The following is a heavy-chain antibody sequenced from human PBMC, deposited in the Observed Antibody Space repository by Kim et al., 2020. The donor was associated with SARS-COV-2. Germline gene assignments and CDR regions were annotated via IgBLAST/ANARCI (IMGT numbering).Heavy chain of an antibody. CDR3: AREYSGYDNDAFDI. V-gene: IGHV3-21*01. CDR1: GFTFSSYS. D-gene: IGHD5-12*01. CDR2: ISSSSSYI. Sequence: GGSLRLSCAASGFTFSSYSMNWVRQAPGKGLEWVSSISSSSSYIYYADSVKGRFTISRDNAKNSLYPQMNSLRAEDTAVYYCAREYSGYDNDAFDIWGQGTMVTVSS. J-gene: IGHJ3*02.